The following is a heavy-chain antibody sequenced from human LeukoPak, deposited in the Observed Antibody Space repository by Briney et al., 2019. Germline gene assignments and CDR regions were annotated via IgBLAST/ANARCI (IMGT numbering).Heavy chain of an antibody. CDR2: IYSGGST. Sequence: GGSLRLSCAASGFTFSNYNMSWVRQAPGKGLEWVSVIYSGGSTYYADSVKGRFTISRDNSKNTLYLQMNSLRAEDTAVYYCARQRYSYGSYFDYWGQGTLVTVSS. J-gene: IGHJ4*02. CDR1: GFTFSNYN. CDR3: ARQRYSYGSYFDY. V-gene: IGHV3-66*04. D-gene: IGHD5-18*01.